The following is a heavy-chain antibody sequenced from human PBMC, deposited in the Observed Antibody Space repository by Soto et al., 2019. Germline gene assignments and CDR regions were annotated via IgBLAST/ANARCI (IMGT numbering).Heavy chain of an antibody. D-gene: IGHD4-17*01. CDR3: ASTPDYGDYVYWFDP. V-gene: IGHV4-59*08. CDR2: IYYSGST. CDR1: GGSISSYY. J-gene: IGHJ5*02. Sequence: PSETLSLTCTVSGGSISSYYWSWIRQPPGKGLEWIGYIYYSGSTNYNPSLKSRVTISVDTSKNQFSLKLSSVTAADTAVYYCASTPDYGDYVYWFDPWGQGTLVTVSS.